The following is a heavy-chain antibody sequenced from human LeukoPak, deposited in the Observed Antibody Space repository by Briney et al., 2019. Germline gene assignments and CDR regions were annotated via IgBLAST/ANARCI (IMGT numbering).Heavy chain of an antibody. CDR1: GYTFTSYY. CDR2: INPSGGST. CDR3: ARTHERVVDIGSLGY. V-gene: IGHV1-46*01. D-gene: IGHD3-3*01. J-gene: IGHJ4*02. Sequence: ASVKVSCKASGYTFTSYYMQWVRQAPGQGLEWMGIINPSGGSTSYAQKFQGRVTMTRDTSTSTVYMELSSLRSEDTAVYYCARTHERVVDIGSLGYWGQGTLVTVSS.